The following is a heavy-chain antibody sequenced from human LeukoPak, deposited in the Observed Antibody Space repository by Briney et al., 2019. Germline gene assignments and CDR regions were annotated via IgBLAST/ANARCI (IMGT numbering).Heavy chain of an antibody. V-gene: IGHV3-7*01. J-gene: IGHJ3*02. Sequence: GGSLRLSCAASGFTFNNNWMTWVRQAPGKGPEWVANIKEDGSEKFYVDSVKGRFTISRDNAKNPLYLQMTSLRAEDTAVYYCTRATVHYDSSGYFEGLFAFDIGGQGTMVTVSS. CDR1: GFTFNNNW. CDR3: TRATVHYDSSGYFEGLFAFDI. D-gene: IGHD3-22*01. CDR2: IKEDGSEK.